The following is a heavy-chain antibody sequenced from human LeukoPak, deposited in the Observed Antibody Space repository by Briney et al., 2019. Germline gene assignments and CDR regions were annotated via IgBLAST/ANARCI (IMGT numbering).Heavy chain of an antibody. Sequence: PSETLSLTCAVYGVSSSGYYWSWIRQPPGKGLEWIGEVNHSGSTNYNPSLKSRVTISVDTSKNQFSLKLSSVTAADTAVYYCARGSRLLWFGELFSPWFDPWGQGTLVTVSS. CDR1: GVSSSGYY. D-gene: IGHD3-10*01. CDR2: VNHSGST. V-gene: IGHV4-34*01. CDR3: ARGSRLLWFGELFSPWFDP. J-gene: IGHJ5*02.